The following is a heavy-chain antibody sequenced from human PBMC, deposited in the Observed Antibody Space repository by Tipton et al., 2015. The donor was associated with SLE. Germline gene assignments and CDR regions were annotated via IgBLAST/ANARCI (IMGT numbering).Heavy chain of an antibody. D-gene: IGHD6-19*01. J-gene: IGHJ6*03. Sequence: QLVQSGGGLIQPGGSLRLSCAASGLTFTSSGMHWVRQAPGKGLEWVAFIRHDGSNKYYADSVEGRFTISRDNSKNTLYLQMNSLRAEDTAVYYCARDRSVAVAGHYYYYMDVWGKGTTVTVSS. V-gene: IGHV3-30*02. CDR3: ARDRSVAVAGHYYYYMDV. CDR1: GLTFTSSG. CDR2: IRHDGSNK.